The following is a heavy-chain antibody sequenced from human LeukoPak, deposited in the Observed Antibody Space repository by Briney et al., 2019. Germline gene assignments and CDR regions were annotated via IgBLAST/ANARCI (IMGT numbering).Heavy chain of an antibody. CDR3: AKVLSRKYGSGSYPFDY. CDR2: ISTGGSR. D-gene: IGHD3-10*01. Sequence: GGSLRLSCAASGFNFGNYAMNWVRQAPGKGLEGVSGISTGGSRYYADSVKGRFSISRDISKNTLYLQMNSLGVEGTAVYYCAKVLSRKYGSGSYPFDYWGQGTLVTVSS. V-gene: IGHV3-23*01. CDR1: GFNFGNYA. J-gene: IGHJ4*02.